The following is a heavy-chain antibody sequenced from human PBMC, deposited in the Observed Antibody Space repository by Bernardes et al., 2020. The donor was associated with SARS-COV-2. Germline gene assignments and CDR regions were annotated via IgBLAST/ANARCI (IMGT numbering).Heavy chain of an antibody. D-gene: IGHD2-2*01. CDR3: AKLRSVLWIHPYYNAMDA. V-gene: IGHV3-30*18. CDR1: GFTFHNFG. CDR2: ISYEGRIQ. Sequence: SCEASGFTFHNFGMHWVRQDPGPGLAWVAVISYEGRIQHYADSVKGRFTISRDSSKNTVYLQMNTLRPEDTAVYYCAKLRSVLWIHPYYNAMDAWGQGTTVTVSS. J-gene: IGHJ6*02.